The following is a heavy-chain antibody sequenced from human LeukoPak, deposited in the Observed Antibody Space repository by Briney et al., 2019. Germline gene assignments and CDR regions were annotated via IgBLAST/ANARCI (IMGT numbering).Heavy chain of an antibody. Sequence: KPSETLSLTCAVYGGSFSGYYWSWIRQPPGKGLDWIGEINHSGSTNYNPSLKSRVTISVDTSKNQFSLKLSSVTAADTAVYYCARGLRALRYCSSTSCYTRWFDPWGQGTLVTVSS. J-gene: IGHJ5*02. D-gene: IGHD2-2*02. V-gene: IGHV4-34*01. CDR1: GGSFSGYY. CDR2: INHSGST. CDR3: ARGLRALRYCSSTSCYTRWFDP.